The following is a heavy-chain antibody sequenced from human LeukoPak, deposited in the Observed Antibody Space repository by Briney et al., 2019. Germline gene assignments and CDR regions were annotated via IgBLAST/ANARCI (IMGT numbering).Heavy chain of an antibody. Sequence: GASVKVSCTASGYTFTSYGISWVRQAPGQGLEWMGWISAYNGNTNYAQKLQGRVTMTTDTSTSTAYMELRSLRSDDTAVYYCARDGRYCSSTSCSSDYWGQGTLVTVSS. V-gene: IGHV1-18*01. J-gene: IGHJ4*02. CDR2: ISAYNGNT. CDR1: GYTFTSYG. CDR3: ARDGRYCSSTSCSSDY. D-gene: IGHD2-2*01.